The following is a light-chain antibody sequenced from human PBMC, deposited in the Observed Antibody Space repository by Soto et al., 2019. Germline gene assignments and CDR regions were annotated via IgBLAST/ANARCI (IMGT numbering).Light chain of an antibody. CDR3: SSYTSSSTLGVNWV. Sequence: QSALTQPASVSGSPGQSITISCTGTSSDVGGYNYVSWYQQHPGKAPKLMIYEVSNRPSGVSNRFSGSKSGNTASLTISGLQAEDEADYYCSSYTSSSTLGVNWVFGGGTKLTVL. CDR2: EVS. CDR1: SSDVGGYNY. V-gene: IGLV2-14*01. J-gene: IGLJ3*02.